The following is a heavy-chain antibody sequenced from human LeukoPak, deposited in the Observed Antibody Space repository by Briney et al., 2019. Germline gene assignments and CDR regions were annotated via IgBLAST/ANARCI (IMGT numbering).Heavy chain of an antibody. D-gene: IGHD6-13*01. CDR3: ARGEAAAGPMDYMDV. CDR2: VNHSGST. V-gene: IGHV4-34*01. Sequence: SETLSLTCAVYGGSFSGYYWSWIRQPPGKGREWIGEVNHSGSTNYNPSLKSRVTMSVDTSKNQFSLKLSPVTAADTAVYYCARGEAAAGPMDYMDVWDTGATVTVSS. J-gene: IGHJ6*03. CDR1: GGSFSGYY.